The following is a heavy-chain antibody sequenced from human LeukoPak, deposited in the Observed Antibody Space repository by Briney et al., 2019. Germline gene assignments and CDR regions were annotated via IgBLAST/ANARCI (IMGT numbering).Heavy chain of an antibody. V-gene: IGHV3-48*01. Sequence: GGSLRLSCGASGITFSSYSMNWVRQAPGKGLEWVSYISSSGSTKYYADSVKGRFTISRDNSKNTLYLQMNSLRAEDTAVYYCAKRGYYYDSSGYPYYGMDVWGQGTTVTVSS. D-gene: IGHD3-22*01. CDR3: AKRGYYYDSSGYPYYGMDV. CDR1: GITFSSYS. J-gene: IGHJ6*02. CDR2: ISSSGSTK.